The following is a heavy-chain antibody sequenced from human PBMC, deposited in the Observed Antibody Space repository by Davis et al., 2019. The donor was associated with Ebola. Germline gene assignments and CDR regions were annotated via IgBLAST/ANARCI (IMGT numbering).Heavy chain of an antibody. D-gene: IGHD3-16*01. V-gene: IGHV5-10-1*01. J-gene: IGHJ6*02. Sequence: GESLKISCKGSGYSFTSYWISWVRQMPGKGLEWMGRNDPSDSYTNYSPSFQGHVTISADKSISTAYLQWSSLKASDTAMYYCAMGEYYYYGMDVWGQGTTVTVSS. CDR2: NDPSDSYT. CDR1: GYSFTSYW. CDR3: AMGEYYYYGMDV.